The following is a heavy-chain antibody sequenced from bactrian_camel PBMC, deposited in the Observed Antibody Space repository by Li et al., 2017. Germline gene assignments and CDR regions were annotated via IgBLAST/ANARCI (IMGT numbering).Heavy chain of an antibody. CDR1: GLADTNYC. V-gene: IGHV3S55*01. D-gene: IGHD1*01. CDR2: VNSDGSE. Sequence: HVQLVESGGGSVQAGGSLRLSCRISGLADTNYCMGWYRQAPGKECELVSTVNSDGSEYYADSVKGRFTISQDDAGNTLYLQMNNLRPEDTGMYTCAAGSRCGTGRVENYTYEGQGTQVTVS. J-gene: IGHJ4*01.